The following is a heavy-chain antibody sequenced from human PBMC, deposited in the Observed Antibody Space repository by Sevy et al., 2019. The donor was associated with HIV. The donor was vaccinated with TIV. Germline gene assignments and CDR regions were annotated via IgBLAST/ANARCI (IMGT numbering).Heavy chain of an antibody. CDR3: AKDQRGYLDY. J-gene: IGHJ4*02. CDR1: GFTFSSYG. Sequence: GGSLRLSCAASGFTFSSYGMHWVRQAPGRGLEWVAFVRYSGSDKYYADSVKGRFTISRDYSKNTLYLEMNSLGAEDTAFYYCAKDQRGYLDYWGQGTLVTVSS. V-gene: IGHV3-30*02. CDR2: VRYSGSDK. D-gene: IGHD6-25*01.